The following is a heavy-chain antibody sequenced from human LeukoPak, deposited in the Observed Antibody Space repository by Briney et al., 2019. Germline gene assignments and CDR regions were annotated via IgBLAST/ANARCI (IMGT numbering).Heavy chain of an antibody. J-gene: IGHJ4*02. D-gene: IGHD3-3*01. V-gene: IGHV1-69*13. CDR2: IIPIFGTA. CDR3: ARTMPVLRFLEWFPRD. Sequence: SVKVSCKASGGTFSSYAISWVRQAPGQGLEWMGGIIPIFGTANYAQKFQGRVTITADESTSTAYMELSSLRSEDTAVYYCARTMPVLRFLEWFPRDWGQGTLVTVSS. CDR1: GGTFSSYA.